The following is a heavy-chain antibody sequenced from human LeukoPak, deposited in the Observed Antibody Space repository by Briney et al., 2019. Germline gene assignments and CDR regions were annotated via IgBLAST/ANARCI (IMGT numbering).Heavy chain of an antibody. Sequence: PSETLSLTCTVSGGSISSNKYYWGWIRQPSGKGLEWIGSIYYSGSTYYNPTLKSRVTIFVDTSKNQFSLKLSSVTAADTAVYYCATPYSGGYQGLDIWGQGTMVTVSS. CDR1: GGSISSNKYY. V-gene: IGHV4-39*01. CDR2: IYYSGST. J-gene: IGHJ3*02. CDR3: ATPYSGGYQGLDI. D-gene: IGHD1-26*01.